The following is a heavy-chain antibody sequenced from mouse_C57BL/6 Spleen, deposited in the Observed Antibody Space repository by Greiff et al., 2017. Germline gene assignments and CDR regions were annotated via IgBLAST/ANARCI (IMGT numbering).Heavy chain of an antibody. Sequence: EVMLVESGGGLVKPGGSLKLSCAASGFTFSSYAMSWVRQTPEKRLEWVATISDGGSYTYYPDNVKGRFTISRDNAKNNLYLQMSHLKSEDTAMYYCARDNYSNLYAMDYWGQGTSVTVSS. J-gene: IGHJ4*01. CDR2: ISDGGSYT. CDR1: GFTFSSYA. V-gene: IGHV5-4*01. CDR3: ARDNYSNLYAMDY. D-gene: IGHD2-5*01.